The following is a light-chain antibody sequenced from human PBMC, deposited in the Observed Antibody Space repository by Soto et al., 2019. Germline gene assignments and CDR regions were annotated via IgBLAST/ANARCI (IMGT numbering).Light chain of an antibody. Sequence: QSVLTQPPSVSGVPGQRVTISCTGSNSNIGAGYDVHWYQQYPGTAPKLLIYSNTNRPSGVPDRFSASKSGTSASLAITGLQAEDEAYYYCQSYESGWGVFGGGTKLTVL. CDR2: SNT. CDR1: NSNIGAGYD. J-gene: IGLJ3*02. V-gene: IGLV1-40*01. CDR3: QSYESGWGV.